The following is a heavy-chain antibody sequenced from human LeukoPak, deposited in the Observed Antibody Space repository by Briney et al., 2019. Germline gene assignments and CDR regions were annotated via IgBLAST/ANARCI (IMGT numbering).Heavy chain of an antibody. CDR2: ISGGGGST. CDR1: GFTFSSYA. V-gene: IGHV3-23*01. D-gene: IGHD6-19*01. Sequence: GGSLRLSCAASGFTFSSYAMSWVRQAPGKGLEWVSTISGGGGSTYYADSVKGRFTISSDNSKNPLFLQMNSLRAEDTAVYYCAKEPITVAGNEIGYWGQGTLVTVSS. CDR3: AKEPITVAGNEIGY. J-gene: IGHJ4*02.